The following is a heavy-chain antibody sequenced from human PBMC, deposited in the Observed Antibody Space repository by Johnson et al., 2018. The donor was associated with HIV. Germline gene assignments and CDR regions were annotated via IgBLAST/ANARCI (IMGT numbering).Heavy chain of an antibody. J-gene: IGHJ3*01. CDR3: TTGGVSSGYYFFH. Sequence: VQLVESGGGLVQPGRSLRLSCAASGFTFSSYATSWVRQAPGKGLEWVSAISASGCSTYHADSVRGRFTFSRDNSKNTLYLQMNSLKTEDTAVYYCTTGGVSSGYYFFHWGQGTMVTVSS. CDR2: ISASGCST. CDR1: GFTFSSYA. V-gene: IGHV3-23*04. D-gene: IGHD3-22*01.